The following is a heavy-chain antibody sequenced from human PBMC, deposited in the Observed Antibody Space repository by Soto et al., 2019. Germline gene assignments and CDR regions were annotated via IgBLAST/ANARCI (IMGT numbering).Heavy chain of an antibody. CDR3: ARGDREDIAVVVGVRPGEYGVDV. D-gene: IGHD2-15*01. CDR1: GFTFRSYA. Sequence: GSLRLSCAASGFTFRSYAMHWVRQAPGKGLECMGVISYDGSNKFYRDSVKGRFTISRDNSKNTLYLQINSLRYEDTAVYYCARGDREDIAVVVGVRPGEYGVDVWGQGTTVTVSS. CDR2: ISYDGSNK. J-gene: IGHJ6*02. V-gene: IGHV3-30-3*01.